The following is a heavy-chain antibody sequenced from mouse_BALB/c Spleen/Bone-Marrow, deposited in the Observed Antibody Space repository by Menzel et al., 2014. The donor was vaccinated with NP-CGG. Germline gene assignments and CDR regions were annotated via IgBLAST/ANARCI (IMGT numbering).Heavy chain of an antibody. CDR1: GYTFTSYT. J-gene: IGHJ4*01. D-gene: IGHD2-4*01. CDR2: IVPSSGYT. Sequence: QVQLQQSGAELARPGASVKMSCKASGYTFTSYTIQWVKRRPGQGLEWVGYIVPSSGYTDYNQKFKDKTTFTADKSSSTAYMQLSSLTSADSAVYYCAREGITTKVDYALDYWGQGTSVTVSS. CDR3: AREGITTKVDYALDY. V-gene: IGHV1-4*02.